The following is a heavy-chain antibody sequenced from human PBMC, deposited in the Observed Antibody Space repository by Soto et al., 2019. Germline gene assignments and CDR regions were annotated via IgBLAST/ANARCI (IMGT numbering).Heavy chain of an antibody. J-gene: IGHJ4*02. D-gene: IGHD1-26*01. Sequence: QVQLVESGGGVVQPGRSLRLSCAASGFTFSSYGMHWVRQAPGKGLEWVAVISYDGSNKYYADSVKGRFTISRDNSKNTLYLQMNSLRAEDTAVYYCATTAGVGARGAHWGQGTLVTVSS. CDR2: ISYDGSNK. CDR1: GFTFSSYG. V-gene: IGHV3-30*03. CDR3: ATTAGVGARGAH.